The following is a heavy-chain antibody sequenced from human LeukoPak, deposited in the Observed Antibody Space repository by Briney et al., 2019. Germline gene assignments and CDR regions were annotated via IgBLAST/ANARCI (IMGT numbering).Heavy chain of an antibody. CDR2: IKQDGSEK. V-gene: IGHV3-7*01. J-gene: IGHJ4*02. D-gene: IGHD3-22*01. Sequence: GGSLRLSCAASEFTFSTYWMTWVRQAPGKGLEWVADIKQDGSEKYYVDSVKGRFTISRQNAKKSLFLQMNSLRAEDTAVYYCARDSLPMIVGRQKRGLDYWGEGTLVTVSS. CDR1: EFTFSTYW. CDR3: ARDSLPMIVGRQKRGLDY.